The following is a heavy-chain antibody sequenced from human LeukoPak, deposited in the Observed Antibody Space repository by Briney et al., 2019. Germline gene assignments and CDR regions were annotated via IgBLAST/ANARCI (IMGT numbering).Heavy chain of an antibody. CDR2: ISNSSSYI. Sequence: GGSLRLSCAASGFTFSSYSMHWVRQAPGKGLEWVSSISNSSSYIYYADSVKGRFTISRDNAKNSLYLQMNSLSAEDTAVYYCARPNIGFLYSRSSLSSGQGALVSVSS. V-gene: IGHV3-21*01. CDR3: ARPNIGFLYSRSSLS. CDR1: GFTFSSYS. J-gene: IGHJ5*02. D-gene: IGHD1-26*01.